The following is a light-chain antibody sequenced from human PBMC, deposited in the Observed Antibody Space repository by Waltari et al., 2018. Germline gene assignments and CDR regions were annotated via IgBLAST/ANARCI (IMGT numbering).Light chain of an antibody. CDR2: GAS. V-gene: IGKV1-39*01. CDR1: QTNREC. CDR3: QQSYT. J-gene: IGKJ4*01. Sequence: DIEMTQSPSSLSASVGESVTITCRASQTNRECLNWYQQKPGKAPKLLIYGASSLQSGVPSRFSGSGSGTDFTFSITSLQPEDSATYYCQQSYTFGGGTKVEIK.